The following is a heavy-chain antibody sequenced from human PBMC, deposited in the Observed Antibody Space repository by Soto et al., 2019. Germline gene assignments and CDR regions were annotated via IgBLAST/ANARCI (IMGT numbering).Heavy chain of an antibody. CDR2: ISAYNGNT. V-gene: IGHV1-18*01. CDR3: ARDTITFSYDVMNAFDI. J-gene: IGHJ3*02. D-gene: IGHD5-12*01. CDR1: GYTFTSYG. Sequence: ASLKVSCKASGYTFTSYGISWVRQAPGQGLEWMGWISAYNGNTNYAQKLQGRVTMTTDTSTSTAYMELRSLRSDDTAVYYCARDTITFSYDVMNAFDIWGQGTMVTVSS.